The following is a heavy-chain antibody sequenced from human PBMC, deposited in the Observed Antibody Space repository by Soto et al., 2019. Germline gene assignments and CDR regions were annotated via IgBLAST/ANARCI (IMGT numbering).Heavy chain of an antibody. J-gene: IGHJ6*03. D-gene: IGHD4-17*01. CDR2: INHSGST. Sequence: SETLSLTCAVYGGSFSGYYWSWIRQPPGKGLEWIGEINHSGSTNYNPSLKSRVTISVDTSKNQFSLKLSSVTAADTAVYYCARAGPTTVTNGYYYYMDVWGKGTTVTVSS. V-gene: IGHV4-34*01. CDR3: ARAGPTTVTNGYYYYMDV. CDR1: GGSFSGYY.